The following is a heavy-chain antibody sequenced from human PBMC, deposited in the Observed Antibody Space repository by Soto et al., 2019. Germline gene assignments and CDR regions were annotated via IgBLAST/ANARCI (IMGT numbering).Heavy chain of an antibody. CDR2: IYYSGST. CDR3: ARGYDFWSGYYYYYYYGMDV. V-gene: IGHV4-39*01. Sequence: PSETLFLTCTVSGGSISSSSYYWGWIRQPPGKGLEWIGSIYYSGSTYYNPSLKSRVTISVDTSKNQFSLKLSSVTAADTAVYYCARGYDFWSGYYYYYYYGMDVWGQGTTVTVSS. D-gene: IGHD3-3*01. J-gene: IGHJ6*02. CDR1: GGSISSSSYY.